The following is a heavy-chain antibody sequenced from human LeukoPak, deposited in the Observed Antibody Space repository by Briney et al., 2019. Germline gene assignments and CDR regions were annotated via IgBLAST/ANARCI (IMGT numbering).Heavy chain of an antibody. D-gene: IGHD3-22*01. Sequence: PSETLSLTCTVSGDSISSGNYWGWIRQPPGKGLEWIGSIFHTGSTYFNLSLKSRVTISVDTSKNQFSLKLSSVTAADTAVYYCARRGVYYDSSGYHYYFDYWGQGTLVTVSS. CDR1: GDSISSGNY. V-gene: IGHV4-38-2*02. CDR2: IFHTGST. CDR3: ARRGVYYDSSGYHYYFDY. J-gene: IGHJ4*02.